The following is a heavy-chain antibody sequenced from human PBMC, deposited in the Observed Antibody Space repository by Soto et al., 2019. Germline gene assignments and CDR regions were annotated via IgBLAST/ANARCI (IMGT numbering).Heavy chain of an antibody. CDR2: ISYDGSNK. V-gene: IGHV3-30*18. J-gene: IGHJ6*02. D-gene: IGHD2-15*01. CDR3: AKDQDRCSGGSCYRSDYYYYGMDV. Sequence: HPVGSLRLSCAASGFTFSSYGMHWVRQAPGKGLEWVAVISYDGSNKYYADSVKGRFTISRDNSKNTLYLQMNSLRAEDTAVYYCAKDQDRCSGGSCYRSDYYYYGMDVWGQGTTVTVSS. CDR1: GFTFSSYG.